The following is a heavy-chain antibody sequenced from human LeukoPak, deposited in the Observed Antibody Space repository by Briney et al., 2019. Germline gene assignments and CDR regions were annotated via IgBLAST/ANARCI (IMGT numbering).Heavy chain of an antibody. D-gene: IGHD3-3*01. CDR3: ARVGDDFWSSPTDYGMDV. CDR2: ISYDGSNK. CDR1: GFTFSSYA. J-gene: IGHJ6*02. V-gene: IGHV3-30*04. Sequence: GGSLRLSCAASGFTFSSYAMHWVRLAPGKGLEWVAVISYDGSNKYYADSVRGRFTISRDNSKNTLYLQMNSLRAEDTAVYYSARVGDDFWSSPTDYGMDVWGQGTTVTVSS.